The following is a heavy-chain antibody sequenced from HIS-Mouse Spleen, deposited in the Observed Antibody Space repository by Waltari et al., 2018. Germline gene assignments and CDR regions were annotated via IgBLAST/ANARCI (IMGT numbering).Heavy chain of an antibody. J-gene: IGHJ5*02. CDR3: ARASSGSYDVFDP. CDR2: INPNSGGT. CDR1: GYTFTGYY. D-gene: IGHD1-26*01. Sequence: QVQLVQSGAEVKKPGASVKVSCKASGYTFTGYYMHWVRQATGQGLEGMRWINPNSGGTNYAQKFQGRGTMTRETSIRTAYMELSRLRSDDTAVYYCARASSGSYDVFDPWGQGTLVTVSS. V-gene: IGHV1-2*02.